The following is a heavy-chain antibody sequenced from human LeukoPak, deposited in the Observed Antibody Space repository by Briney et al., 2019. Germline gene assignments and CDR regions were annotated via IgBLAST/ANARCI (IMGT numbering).Heavy chain of an antibody. CDR2: INPNSGGT. J-gene: IGHJ6*02. Sequence: ASVKVSCKASRYTFTGYYMHWVRQAPGQGLEWMGWINPNSGGTNYAQKFQGWVTMTRDTSISTAYMELSRLRSDDTAVYYCARDRRGDTPYYYYYYGMDVWGQGTTVTASS. CDR1: RYTFTGYY. CDR3: ARDRRGDTPYYYYYYGMDV. D-gene: IGHD5-18*01. V-gene: IGHV1-2*04.